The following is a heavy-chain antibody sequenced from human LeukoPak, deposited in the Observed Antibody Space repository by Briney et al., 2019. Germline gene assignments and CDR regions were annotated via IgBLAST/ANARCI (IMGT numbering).Heavy chain of an antibody. V-gene: IGHV3-7*05. CDR1: GFIFNEKW. CDR2: INQDGGET. D-gene: IGHD3/OR15-3a*01. Sequence: PGGSLRLSCVVSGFIFNEKWMTWVRQAPGKGLEWVAAINQDGGETFYVDSVKVRFTVSRDNAKNALYLQMDSLRAEDTAVYYCVRDGPRTYDYWGQGTLVTVSS. CDR3: VRDGPRTYDY. J-gene: IGHJ4*02.